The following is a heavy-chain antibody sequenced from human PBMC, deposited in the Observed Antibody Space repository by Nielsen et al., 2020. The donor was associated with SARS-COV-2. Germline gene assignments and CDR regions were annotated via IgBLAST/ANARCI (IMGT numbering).Heavy chain of an antibody. D-gene: IGHD4-17*01. J-gene: IGHJ4*02. Sequence: GESLKISCAASGFTFSDYYMSWVRQAPGKGLEWVANIKQDESEKYYVDSVKGRFTISRDNAKNSLYLQMNSLRAEDTAVYYCARDQGGYGDYVPFDYWGQGTLVTVSS. V-gene: IGHV3-7*05. CDR1: GFTFSDYY. CDR2: IKQDESEK. CDR3: ARDQGGYGDYVPFDY.